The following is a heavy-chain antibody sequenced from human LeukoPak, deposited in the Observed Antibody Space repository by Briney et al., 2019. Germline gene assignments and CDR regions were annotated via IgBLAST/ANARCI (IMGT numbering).Heavy chain of an antibody. CDR1: GNYW. CDR3: VSFYETY. J-gene: IGHJ4*02. V-gene: IGHV3-74*01. CDR2: INGDGSWT. Sequence: GGSLRLSCAASGNYWMHWVRQAPGKGLVWVSHINGDGSWTTYADSVKGRFTISKDNAKDTVCLQMNNLRAEDTAVYYCVSFYETYWGRGTLVTVSS. D-gene: IGHD2-2*01.